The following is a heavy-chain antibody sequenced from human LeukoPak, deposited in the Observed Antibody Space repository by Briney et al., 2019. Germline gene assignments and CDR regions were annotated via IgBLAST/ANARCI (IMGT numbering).Heavy chain of an antibody. Sequence: GASVKVSCKASGYTFTSYAMHWVRQAPGQRLEWMGWINAGNGNTGYAQKFQGRVTITRNTSISTAYMELSSLRSEDTAVYYCATLYGSGSYGDYWGQGTLVTVSS. V-gene: IGHV1-3*01. D-gene: IGHD3-10*01. CDR3: ATLYGSGSYGDY. CDR1: GYTFTSYA. J-gene: IGHJ4*02. CDR2: INAGNGNT.